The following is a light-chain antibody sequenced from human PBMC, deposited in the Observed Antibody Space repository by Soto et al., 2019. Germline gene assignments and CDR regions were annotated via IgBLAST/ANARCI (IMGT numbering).Light chain of an antibody. J-gene: IGKJ2*01. CDR1: QTINTEF. CDR2: GTS. Sequence: EIVLTQSPGTLSLSPGERATFSCRTSQTINTEFLAWYQQRPGLAPRLLIHGTSNRATGILDRFSGSGSGTDFTLTISALEPEDFAVYYCQRYGSSPLYAFGQGTKLEI. V-gene: IGKV3-20*01. CDR3: QRYGSSPLYA.